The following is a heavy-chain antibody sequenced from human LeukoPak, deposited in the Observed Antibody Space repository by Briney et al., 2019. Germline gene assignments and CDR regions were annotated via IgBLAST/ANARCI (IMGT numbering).Heavy chain of an antibody. CDR1: GGSISSGDYY. Sequence: SETLSHTCTVSGGSISSGDYYWSWIRQPPGKGLEWFGYIYYSRSTYYNPSLKSRVTISVDTYKNQFSLKLSSVTAADTAVYYCARVASSSSDDAFDIWGQGTMVTVSS. CDR3: ARVASSSSDDAFDI. J-gene: IGHJ3*02. CDR2: IYYSRST. D-gene: IGHD6-6*01. V-gene: IGHV4-30-4*08.